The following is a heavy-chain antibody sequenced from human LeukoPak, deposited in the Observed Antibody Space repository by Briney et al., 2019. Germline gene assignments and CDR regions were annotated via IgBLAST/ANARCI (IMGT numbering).Heavy chain of an antibody. V-gene: IGHV4-61*02. Sequence: SQTLSLTCTVSGGSISSGSYYWSWIRQPAGKGLEWIGRIYTSGSTNYNPSLKSRVTISVDTSKNQFSLKLSSVTAAETAVYYCARDGLEMATFYFYYWGQETLVTVSS. CDR1: GGSISSGSYY. CDR3: ARDGLEMATFYFYY. D-gene: IGHD5-24*01. CDR2: IYTSGST. J-gene: IGHJ4*02.